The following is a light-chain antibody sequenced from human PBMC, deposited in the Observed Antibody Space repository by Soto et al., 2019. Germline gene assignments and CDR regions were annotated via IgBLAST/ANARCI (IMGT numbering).Light chain of an antibody. Sequence: DIQMTQSPSSLSASVGDRVTITCRASQSISSYLNWYQQKPGKAPKLLIYAASSLQSGVPSRFSGSGSRTDFTLTNSSLQPEDFATYYCQQSYSTPVTFGQGTKLEIK. J-gene: IGKJ2*01. CDR3: QQSYSTPVT. CDR1: QSISSY. CDR2: AAS. V-gene: IGKV1-39*01.